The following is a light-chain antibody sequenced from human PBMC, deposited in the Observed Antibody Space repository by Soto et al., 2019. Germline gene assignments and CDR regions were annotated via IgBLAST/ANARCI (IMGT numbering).Light chain of an antibody. J-gene: IGLJ3*02. CDR1: SSNIGAGYD. CDR3: QSYDSSLTGSV. CDR2: NDN. V-gene: IGLV1-40*01. Sequence: QSVLTQPPSVSGAPGQRVIISCTGSSSNIGAGYDVHWYQQLPGTAPKLLIYNDNNRPSGVPDRFSGSKSDTSASLAITGLQAEDEADYYCQSYDSSLTGSVFGGGTKVTVL.